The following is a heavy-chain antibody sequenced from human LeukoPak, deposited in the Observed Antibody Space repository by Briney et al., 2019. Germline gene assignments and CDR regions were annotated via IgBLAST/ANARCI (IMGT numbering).Heavy chain of an antibody. V-gene: IGHV6-1*01. Sequence: SQTLSLTCAISGDSVSSNSAAWNWIRQSPSRGLEWLGRTYYRSKWYNDYAVSVKSRITINPDTSKNQFSLKLSSVTAADTAVYYCARHGVWYYGSGSYYNWFDPWGQGTLVTVSS. J-gene: IGHJ5*02. CDR3: ARHGVWYYGSGSYYNWFDP. D-gene: IGHD3-10*01. CDR2: TYYRSKWYN. CDR1: GDSVSSNSAA.